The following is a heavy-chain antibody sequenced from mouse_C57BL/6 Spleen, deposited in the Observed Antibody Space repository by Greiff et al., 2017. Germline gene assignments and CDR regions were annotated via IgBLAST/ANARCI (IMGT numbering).Heavy chain of an antibody. CDR2: INPSTGGT. V-gene: IGHV1-43*01. Sequence: EVQLQQSGPELVKPGASVKISCKASGYSFTGYYMHWVKQSSEKSLEWIGEINPSTGGTSYNQKFKGKATLTVDKSSSTAYMQLKSLTSEDSAVYSCARHYYDYAMDYWGQVTSVTVSS. D-gene: IGHD2-4*01. J-gene: IGHJ4*01. CDR3: ARHYYDYAMDY. CDR1: GYSFTGYY.